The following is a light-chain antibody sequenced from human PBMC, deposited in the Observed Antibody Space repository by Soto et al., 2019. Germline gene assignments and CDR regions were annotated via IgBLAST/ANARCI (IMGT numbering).Light chain of an antibody. J-gene: IGLJ1*01. CDR1: SSDVGGYNY. CDR2: HVS. Sequence: QSVLTKPASVSGSPGQSITISCTGTSSDVGGYNYVSWYQQYPGKAPKLMIYHVSNRPSGVSNRFSGSKSGNSASLTISGLYPEDEADYYCRSYTSTSTYVFGTGTKVTVL. V-gene: IGLV2-14*01. CDR3: RSYTSTSTYV.